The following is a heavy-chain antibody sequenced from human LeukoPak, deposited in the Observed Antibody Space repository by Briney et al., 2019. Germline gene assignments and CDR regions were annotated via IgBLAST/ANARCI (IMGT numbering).Heavy chain of an antibody. V-gene: IGHV4-31*03. CDR3: ARISAGRYGMDV. CDR2: VYYTGST. Sequence: SETLSLTCTVSGDSVTSGGYYWSWIRQHPGKGLEWIGYVYYTGSTYYNPSLKSRVTISPDTSKNQFSLKVSSVTAADTAVYYCARISAGRYGMDVWGQGTTVTVSS. CDR1: GDSVTSGGYY. J-gene: IGHJ6*02. D-gene: IGHD6-6*01.